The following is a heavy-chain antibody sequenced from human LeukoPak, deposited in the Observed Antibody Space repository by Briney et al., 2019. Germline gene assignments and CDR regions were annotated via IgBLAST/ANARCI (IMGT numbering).Heavy chain of an antibody. CDR2: ITSGGTYT. CDR1: GFTFSTYN. V-gene: IGHV3-21*06. J-gene: IGHJ4*02. D-gene: IGHD3-9*01. Sequence: GGSLRLSCAASGFTFSTYNMNWVRQAPGKGLEWVSSITSGGTYTYYADSVKGRFTTSRDNAKNSLSLQLSSLRAEGTAVYYCARGHYDILTASYKWTPDYWGQGILVTVSS. CDR3: ARGHYDILTASYKWTPDY.